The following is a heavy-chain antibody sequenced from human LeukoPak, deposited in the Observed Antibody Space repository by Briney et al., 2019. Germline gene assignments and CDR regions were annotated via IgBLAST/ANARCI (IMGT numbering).Heavy chain of an antibody. V-gene: IGHV4-59*01. D-gene: IGHD6-13*01. CDR2: IYYSGST. Sequence: KTSETLSLTCTVSGRSISSYYWSWIRQPPGKGLEWIGYIYYSGSTNYNPSLKSRVTISVDTSKNQFSLKLSSVTAADTAVYYCARDGAIAAAALDLWGRGTLVTVSS. CDR1: GRSISSYY. CDR3: ARDGAIAAAALDL. J-gene: IGHJ2*01.